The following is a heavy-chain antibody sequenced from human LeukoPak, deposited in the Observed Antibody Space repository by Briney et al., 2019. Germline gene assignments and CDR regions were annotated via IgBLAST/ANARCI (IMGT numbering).Heavy chain of an antibody. CDR2: INHSGST. Sequence: SETLSLTCAVYGGSFSGYYWSWIRQPPGKGLEWIGEINHSGSTNYNPSLKSRVTISVDTSKNQFSLKLSSVTAADTAVYYCARHFSDYGGDFDYWGQGTLVTVSS. J-gene: IGHJ4*02. CDR3: ARHFSDYGGDFDY. CDR1: GGSFSGYY. V-gene: IGHV4-34*01. D-gene: IGHD4-17*01.